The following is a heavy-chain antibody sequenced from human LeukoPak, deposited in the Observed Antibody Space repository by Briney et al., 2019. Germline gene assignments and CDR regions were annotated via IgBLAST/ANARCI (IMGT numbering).Heavy chain of an antibody. CDR3: ARGPHERSGYPDD. V-gene: IGHV1-18*01. Sequence: ASVKVSCKPSGYTFNTYGITWVRQAPGQGLEWMGWISPYNGNTNYTQKFQGRVTLTTDTSTSTAYMELRSLRSDDTAVYYCARGPHERSGYPDDWGQGTLVTVSS. D-gene: IGHD3-22*01. CDR2: ISPYNGNT. J-gene: IGHJ4*02. CDR1: GYTFNTYG.